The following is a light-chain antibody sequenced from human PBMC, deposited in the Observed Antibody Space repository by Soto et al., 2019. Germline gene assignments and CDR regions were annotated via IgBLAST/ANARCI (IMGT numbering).Light chain of an antibody. CDR3: CSYAGSYTFL. CDR2: DVS. V-gene: IGLV2-11*01. Sequence: QSALTQPRSVSGSPGQSVTIYCTGTSSDVGGYNYVSWYQQHPGKAPKLMIYDVSKRPSGVPDRFSGSKSGNMASLTISGLQAEDEADYYCCSYAGSYTFLFGGGTKVTVL. CDR1: SSDVGGYNY. J-gene: IGLJ3*02.